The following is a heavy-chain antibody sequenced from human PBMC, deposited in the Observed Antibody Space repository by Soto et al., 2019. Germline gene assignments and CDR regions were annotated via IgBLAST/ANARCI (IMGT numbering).Heavy chain of an antibody. CDR1: GFTFSSYA. CDR2: ISYDGSNK. CDR3: AREGGLTAMVPMFDY. D-gene: IGHD5-18*01. Sequence: GGSLRLSCAASGFTFSSYAMHWVRQAPGKGLEWVAVISYDGSNKYYADSVKGRFTISRDNSKNTLYLQMNSLRAEDTAVYYCAREGGLTAMVPMFDYWGQGTLVTVSS. V-gene: IGHV3-30-3*01. J-gene: IGHJ4*02.